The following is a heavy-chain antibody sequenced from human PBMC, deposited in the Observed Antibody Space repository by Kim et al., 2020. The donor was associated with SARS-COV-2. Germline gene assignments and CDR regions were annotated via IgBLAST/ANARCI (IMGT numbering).Heavy chain of an antibody. Sequence: SQTLSLTCAISGDSVSSNSAAWNWIRQSPSRGLEWLGRTYYRSKWYNDYAVSVKSRITINPDTSKNQFSLQLNSVTPEDTAVYYCARDAGIMITFGGVIAPGWFDPWGQGTLVTVSS. CDR3: ARDAGIMITFGGVIAPGWFDP. J-gene: IGHJ5*02. CDR1: GDSVSSNSAA. CDR2: TYYRSKWYN. V-gene: IGHV6-1*01. D-gene: IGHD3-16*02.